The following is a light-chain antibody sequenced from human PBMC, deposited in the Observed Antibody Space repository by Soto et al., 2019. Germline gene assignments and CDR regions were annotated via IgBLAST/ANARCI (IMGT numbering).Light chain of an antibody. Sequence: QSVLTQPASVSGSPGQSITISCTGTSSDVGGYNYVSWYQQHPGKAPKLMIYEVSNRPSGVSNRFSGSKSGNTASLTISGLQAEDEADYYCSSFRSGSTRVFGGGTKLTVL. V-gene: IGLV2-14*01. CDR3: SSFRSGSTRV. J-gene: IGLJ3*02. CDR2: EVS. CDR1: SSDVGGYNY.